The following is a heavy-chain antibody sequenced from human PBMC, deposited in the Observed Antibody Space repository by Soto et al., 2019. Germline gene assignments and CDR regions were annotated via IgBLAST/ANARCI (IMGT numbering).Heavy chain of an antibody. D-gene: IGHD4-17*01. CDR2: IYYTGST. CDR1: GVSISNDVYY. CDR3: ARQEYGDYVFLDY. Sequence: QVQLQESGPGLVKPSQTLSLTCTVSGVSISNDVYYWTWIRQYPGKGLEWVGYIYYTGSTYYNPSLTSRVMISVDTSKNQFSLKLSSVTAADTAVYYCARQEYGDYVFLDYWGQGTLVTVSS. V-gene: IGHV4-31*03. J-gene: IGHJ4*02.